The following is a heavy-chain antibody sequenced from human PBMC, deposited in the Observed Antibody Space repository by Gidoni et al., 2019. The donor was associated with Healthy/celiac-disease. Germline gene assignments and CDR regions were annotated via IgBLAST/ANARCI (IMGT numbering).Heavy chain of an antibody. CDR3: ARGPGPFDY. J-gene: IGHJ4*02. CDR1: GGSFSGYY. V-gene: IGHV4-34*01. CDR2: INHSGS. Sequence: QVQLQQWGAGLLKPSETLSLTCAVYGGSFSGYYWSWIRQPPGKGLEWIGEINHSGSTISVDTSKNQFSLKLSSVTAADTAVYYCARGPGPFDYWGQGTLVTVSS.